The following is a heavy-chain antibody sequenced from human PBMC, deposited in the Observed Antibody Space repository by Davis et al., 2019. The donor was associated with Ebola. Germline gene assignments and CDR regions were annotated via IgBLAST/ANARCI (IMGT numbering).Heavy chain of an antibody. D-gene: IGHD3/OR15-3a*01. CDR1: GFTFSNHA. Sequence: GESLKISCAGSGFTFSNHAIHWVRQAPGKGLEWVGGVSHDERERFYADSVKGRFAISRDNSENTLYLQMNSLTAADTAVYYCARALYHEVLDQWGQGTPVTVSS. J-gene: IGHJ4*02. V-gene: IGHV3-30*09. CDR3: ARALYHEVLDQ. CDR2: VSHDERER.